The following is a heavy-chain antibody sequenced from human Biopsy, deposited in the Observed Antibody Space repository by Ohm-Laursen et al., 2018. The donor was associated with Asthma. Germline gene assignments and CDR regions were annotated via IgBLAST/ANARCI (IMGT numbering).Heavy chain of an antibody. CDR3: ARLADCSGGACYSYGWFDP. V-gene: IGHV4-59*11. CDR2: VSHTGST. J-gene: IGHJ5*02. D-gene: IGHD2-15*01. Sequence: SQPLSLTCTVSGGSIRSHDWTWIRLPPGEGLEYIGYVSHTGSTNYNPSLKSRVTMSLDTSKNQFSLRLTSVTPADTAVYYCARLADCSGGACYSYGWFDPWGQGTRVTVSS. CDR1: GGSIRSHD.